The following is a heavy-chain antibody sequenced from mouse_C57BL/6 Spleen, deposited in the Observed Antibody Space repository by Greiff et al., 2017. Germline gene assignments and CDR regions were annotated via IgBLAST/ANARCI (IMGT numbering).Heavy chain of an antibody. V-gene: IGHV1-82*01. CDR2: IYPGDGDT. CDR1: GYAFSSSW. Sequence: QVHVKQSGPELVKPGASVKISCKASGYAFSSSWMNWVKQRPGKGLEWIGRIYPGDGDTNYNGKFKGKATLTADKSSSTAYMQLSSLTSEDSAVYFGARYYYSNFYYFDYWGQGTTLTVSS. J-gene: IGHJ2*01. CDR3: ARYYYSNFYYFDY. D-gene: IGHD2-5*01.